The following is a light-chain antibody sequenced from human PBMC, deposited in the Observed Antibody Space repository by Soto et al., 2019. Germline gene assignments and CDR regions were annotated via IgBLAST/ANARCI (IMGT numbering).Light chain of an antibody. V-gene: IGKV3-11*01. Sequence: EIVLTQSPATLSLSPGERATLSCRASQSVSSYLAWYQQKPGQAPRLLIYDASSRVTGIPARFSGSGSGTDFTLTITSLEPEDFAVYYCQQRSNWPSTFGGGTKVEI. CDR3: QQRSNWPST. CDR1: QSVSSY. CDR2: DAS. J-gene: IGKJ4*01.